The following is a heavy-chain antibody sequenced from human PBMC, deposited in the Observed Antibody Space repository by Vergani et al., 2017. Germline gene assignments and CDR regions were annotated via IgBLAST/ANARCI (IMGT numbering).Heavy chain of an antibody. D-gene: IGHD5-18*01. CDR1: GFTFSDYW. CDR2: IKKEGSEK. J-gene: IGHJ4*02. V-gene: IGHV3-7*03. CDR3: ARGYSYVIY. Sequence: EVQLVESGGGLVQPGGSRRLSCAVSGFTFSDYWMSWVRQAPGKGLEWVANIKKEGSEKYYADSLKGRFTISRDNAKNSLYLQMNSLRVEDTAVYYCARGYSYVIYWGQGTLVTVSS.